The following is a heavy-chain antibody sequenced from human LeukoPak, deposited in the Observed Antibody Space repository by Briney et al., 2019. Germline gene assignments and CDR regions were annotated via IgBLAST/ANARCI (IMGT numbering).Heavy chain of an antibody. J-gene: IGHJ3*02. CDR1: GYAISSGYY. CDR3: ASHPRSSSWYSGSGDFDI. CDR2: IYHSGST. V-gene: IGHV4-38-2*01. Sequence: PSETLSLTCAVSGYAISSGYYWGWIRQPPGKGLEWIGTIYHSGSTYYNPSLKSRVTISEDTSKNQFSLRLSSVTAADTAVYYCASHPRSSSWYSGSGDFDIWGQGTMVTVSS. D-gene: IGHD6-13*01.